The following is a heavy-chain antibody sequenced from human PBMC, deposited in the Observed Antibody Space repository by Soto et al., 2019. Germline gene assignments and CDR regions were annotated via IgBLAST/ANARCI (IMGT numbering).Heavy chain of an antibody. V-gene: IGHV1-2*04. CDR1: GYTFTGYY. J-gene: IGHJ4*02. D-gene: IGHD2-21*01. CDR2: INPNSGGT. Sequence: ASVKVSCKASGYTFTGYYMHWVRQAPGQGLEWMGWINPNSGGTNYAQKFQGWVTMTRDTSISTAYMELSRLRSDDTAVYYCGRPKLFCGGGGSPPRQKTGSPPGGQEPL. CDR3: GRPKLFCGGGGSPPRQKTGSPP.